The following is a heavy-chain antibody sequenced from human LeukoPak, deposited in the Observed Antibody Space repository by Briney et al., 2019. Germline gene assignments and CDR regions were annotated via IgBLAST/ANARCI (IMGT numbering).Heavy chain of an antibody. CDR2: ISYDGSNT. V-gene: IGHV3-30*04. CDR1: GFTFSSFS. D-gene: IGHD6-19*01. J-gene: IGHJ3*02. Sequence: PGGSLRLSCAASGFTFSSFSIHWVRQPPGKGLEWVALISYDGSNTYYADSVEGRFTISRDNSKNTLYLQMSSLRAEDTAVYYCARPAVAGPHGDAFDIWGQGTMVTVSS. CDR3: ARPAVAGPHGDAFDI.